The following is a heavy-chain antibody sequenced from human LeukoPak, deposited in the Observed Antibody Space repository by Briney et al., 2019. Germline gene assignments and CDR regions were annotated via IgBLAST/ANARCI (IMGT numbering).Heavy chain of an antibody. D-gene: IGHD2-2*01. J-gene: IGHJ6*02. CDR2: IKQDGSEK. V-gene: IGHV3-7*01. CDR3: AREKGLLGYCSSTSCYSVPYGMDV. CDR1: GFTFSSYW. Sequence: GGSLRLSCAASGFTFSSYWMSWVRQAPGKGLEWVANIKQDGSEKYYVDSVKGRFTISRDNAKNSLYLQMNGLRAEDTAVYYCAREKGLLGYCSSTSCYSVPYGMDVWAKGPRSPSP.